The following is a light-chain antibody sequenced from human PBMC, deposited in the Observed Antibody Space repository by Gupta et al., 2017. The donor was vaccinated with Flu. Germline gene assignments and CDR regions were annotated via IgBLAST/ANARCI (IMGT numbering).Light chain of an antibody. Sequence: NVMLTPPHSVSESPWNTVTFSCPRTSGSIASNFVQWYQQRPGSSPTIVIYEDDQRPSGVPDRFSGSIDSSSNSASLTISGLKTEDEADYFCQSYDSVTQGEVFGGGTMLTVL. CDR3: QSYDSVTQGEV. V-gene: IGLV6-57*01. J-gene: IGLJ3*02. CDR2: EDD. CDR1: SGSIASNF.